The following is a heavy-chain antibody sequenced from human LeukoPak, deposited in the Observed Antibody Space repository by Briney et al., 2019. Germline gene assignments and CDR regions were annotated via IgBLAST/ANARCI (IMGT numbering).Heavy chain of an antibody. D-gene: IGHD6-13*01. CDR1: GFTFSDYY. Sequence: PGGSLRLSCAASGFTFSDYYMSWIRQAPGKGLEWVSYTSSSGSNIYYADSVKGRFTISRDNAKKSLHLQMNSLRAEDTAVYYCAKEAAAGISKYWGQGTLVTVSS. CDR2: TSSSGSNI. V-gene: IGHV3-11*01. CDR3: AKEAAAGISKY. J-gene: IGHJ4*02.